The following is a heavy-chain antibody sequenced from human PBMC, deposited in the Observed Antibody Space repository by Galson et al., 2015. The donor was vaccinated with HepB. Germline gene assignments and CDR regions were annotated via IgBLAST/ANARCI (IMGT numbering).Heavy chain of an antibody. CDR3: AKLFTYYDILTGSPGWPYYYGMDV. Sequence: SLRLSCAASGFTFSSYSMNWVRQAPGKGLEWVSSISSSSSYIYYADSVKGRFTISRDNAKNSLYLQMNSLRAEDTAVYYCAKLFTYYDILTGSPGWPYYYGMDVWGQGTTVTVSS. D-gene: IGHD3-9*01. CDR1: GFTFSSYS. CDR2: ISSSSSYI. J-gene: IGHJ6*02. V-gene: IGHV3-21*01.